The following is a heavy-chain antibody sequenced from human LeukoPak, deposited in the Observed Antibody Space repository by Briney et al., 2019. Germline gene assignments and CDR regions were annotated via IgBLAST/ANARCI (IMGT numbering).Heavy chain of an antibody. CDR3: ARGPPFDY. V-gene: IGHV4-34*01. CDR2: INHSGST. J-gene: IGHJ4*02. Sequence: SETLSLTCAVYGGSFSGYYWSWIRQPPGKGLEWIGEINHSGSTNYNPSLKSRVTISVDTSKNQFSLKLSSVTAAHTAVYYCARGPPFDYWGQGTLVTVSS. CDR1: GGSFSGYY.